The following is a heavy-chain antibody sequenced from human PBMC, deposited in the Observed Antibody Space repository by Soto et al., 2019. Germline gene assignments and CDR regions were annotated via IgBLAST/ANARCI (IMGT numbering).Heavy chain of an antibody. D-gene: IGHD3-3*01. CDR2: IIPIFGTA. CDR3: AIRFLEWLLSSYYYGMDV. Sequence: QVQLVQSGAEVKKPGSSVKVSCKASGGTFSSYAISWVRQAPGQGLEWMGGIIPIFGTANYAQKFQGRVTTTADESTSTAYMELSSLRSEDTAVYYCAIRFLEWLLSSYYYGMDVWGQGTTVTVSS. J-gene: IGHJ6*02. V-gene: IGHV1-69*12. CDR1: GGTFSSYA.